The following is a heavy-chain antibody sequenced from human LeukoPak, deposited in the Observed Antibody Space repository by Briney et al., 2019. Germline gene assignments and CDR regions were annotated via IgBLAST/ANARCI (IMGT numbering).Heavy chain of an antibody. J-gene: IGHJ2*01. CDR2: INPNSGGT. Sequence: ASVKVSCKASGYTFTGYYMHWVRQAPGQGLEWMGWINPNSGGTNYAQKFQGRVTMTRDTSTSTVYMELSSLRSEDTAVYYCAREVVGYYDSSGPFDLWGRGTLVTVSS. V-gene: IGHV1-2*02. D-gene: IGHD3-22*01. CDR3: AREVVGYYDSSGPFDL. CDR1: GYTFTGYY.